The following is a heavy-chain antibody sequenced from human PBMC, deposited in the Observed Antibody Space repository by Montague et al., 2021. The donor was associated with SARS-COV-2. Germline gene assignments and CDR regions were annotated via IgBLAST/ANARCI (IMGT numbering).Heavy chain of an antibody. CDR1: GDSVWSNTAA. CDR2: TNYRSKWTS. Sequence: CAISGDSVWSNTAAWNWIRQSPSGGLEWLGRTNYRSKWTSDYATSVEGRISIGPDTSKNQFFLHLRSVTPEDTGVYYCVRDTGSAQAGFDAWGQGTLVTVSS. J-gene: IGHJ4*02. D-gene: IGHD4-17*01. V-gene: IGHV6-1*01. CDR3: VRDTGSAQAGFDA.